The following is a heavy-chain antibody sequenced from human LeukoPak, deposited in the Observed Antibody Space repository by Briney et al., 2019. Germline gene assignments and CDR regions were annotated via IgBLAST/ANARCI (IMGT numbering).Heavy chain of an antibody. CDR3: ARRALDILTPYY. CDR2: IYPSDSDT. J-gene: IGHJ4*02. D-gene: IGHD3-9*01. Sequence: PGESLKISCKGSGYRFTSYWIGWVRQMPGKGLEWMGIIYPSDSDTRYSPSFQGQVSISADKSISTAYLQWSSLKASDTAMYYCARRALDILTPYYWGQGTLVTVSS. CDR1: GYRFTSYW. V-gene: IGHV5-51*03.